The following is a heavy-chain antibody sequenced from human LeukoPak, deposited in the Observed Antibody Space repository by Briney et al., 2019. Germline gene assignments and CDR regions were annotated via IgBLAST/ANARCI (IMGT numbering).Heavy chain of an antibody. CDR2: IIPILGIA. Sequence: ASVKVSCKASGGIFSSYAISWVRQAPGQGGEWMGRIIPILGIANYAQKFQGRVTITADKSTSTAYMDLSSLRSEDTAVYYCARDLPPYYFDYWGQGTLVTVSS. CDR1: GGIFSSYA. J-gene: IGHJ4*02. V-gene: IGHV1-69*04. CDR3: ARDLPPYYFDY.